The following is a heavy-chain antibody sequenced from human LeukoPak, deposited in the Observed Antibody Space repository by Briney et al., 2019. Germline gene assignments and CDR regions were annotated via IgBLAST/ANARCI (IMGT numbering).Heavy chain of an antibody. V-gene: IGHV3-48*03. D-gene: IGHD5-12*01. CDR2: ISSSGSSI. CDR1: GFTFSSYE. Sequence: GGSLRLSCAASGFTFSSYERNWVRQAPGKGLEWVSYISSSGSSIYYADSVKGRFTSSRDTAKNSLYLQMTSLRAEDPAVYYCARTHSGYDFRSFDYWGPGTLVTVSS. CDR3: ARTHSGYDFRSFDY. J-gene: IGHJ4*02.